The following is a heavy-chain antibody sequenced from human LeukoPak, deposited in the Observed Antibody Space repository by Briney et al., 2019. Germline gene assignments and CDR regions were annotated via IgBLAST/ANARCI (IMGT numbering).Heavy chain of an antibody. D-gene: IGHD4-17*01. CDR1: GFSFSTYA. V-gene: IGHV3-23*01. J-gene: IGHJ3*02. CDR3: AKEHGDSVEPDAFDI. Sequence: QAGGSLRLSCAASGFSFSTYAMTWVRQAPGKGLEWVSAISGSGGSTYYADSVKGRFTISRDNSKNTLYLQMNSLRAEDTAVYYCAKEHGDSVEPDAFDIWGQGTMVTVSS. CDR2: ISGSGGST.